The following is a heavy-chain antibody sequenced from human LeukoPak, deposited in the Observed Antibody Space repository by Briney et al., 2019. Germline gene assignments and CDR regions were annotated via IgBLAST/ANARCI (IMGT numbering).Heavy chain of an antibody. D-gene: IGHD3-10*01. Sequence: SETLSLTCTVSGGSISSSSYYWGWIRQPPGKGLEWIGSIYYSGSTYYNPSLKSRVTISVDTSKNQFSLKLSSVTAADTAVYYCAREDRPTYYYGSGIDPWGQGTLVTVSS. J-gene: IGHJ5*02. V-gene: IGHV4-39*07. CDR1: GGSISSSSYY. CDR3: AREDRPTYYYGSGIDP. CDR2: IYYSGST.